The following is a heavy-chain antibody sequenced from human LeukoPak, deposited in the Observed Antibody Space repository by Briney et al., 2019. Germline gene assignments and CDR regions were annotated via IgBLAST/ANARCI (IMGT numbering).Heavy chain of an antibody. V-gene: IGHV3-11*06. CDR3: ARSMVPYYYGSGTTYYFDY. Sequence: GGSLRLSCAASGFTFSDYYMSWIRQAPGKGLEWVSYISSSSSYTNYADSVKGRFTISRDNAKNSLYLQMNSLRAEDTAVYYCARSMVPYYYGSGTTYYFDYWGQGTLVTVSS. D-gene: IGHD3-10*01. J-gene: IGHJ4*02. CDR2: ISSSSSYT. CDR1: GFTFSDYY.